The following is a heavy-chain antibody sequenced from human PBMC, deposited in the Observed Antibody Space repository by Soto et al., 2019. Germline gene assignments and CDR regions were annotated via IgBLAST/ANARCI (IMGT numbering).Heavy chain of an antibody. V-gene: IGHV1-18*01. D-gene: IGHD6-19*01. CDR1: GYTFINYG. CDR2: ISAYNGDT. Sequence: ASVKVSCKASGYTFINYGINWVRQAPGQGLEWMGWISAYNGDTNYAQKFQGRVTMTTDTSTTTAYMEVRSLRSDDTAVYYCARGCSLGGGWCYFDYWGQGTLVTVSS. J-gene: IGHJ4*02. CDR3: ARGCSLGGGWCYFDY.